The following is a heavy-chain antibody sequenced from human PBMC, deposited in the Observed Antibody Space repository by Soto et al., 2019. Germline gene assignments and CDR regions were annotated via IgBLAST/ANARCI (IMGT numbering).Heavy chain of an antibody. D-gene: IGHD5-12*01. CDR1: GYTLTELS. J-gene: IGHJ3*02. V-gene: IGHV1-24*01. Sequence: ASVKGSCKVSGYTLTELSMHWVRQAPGKGLEWMGGFDPEDGETIYAQKFQGRVTMTEDTSTDTAYMELSSLRSEDTAVYYCATFVREYSGLSEAFDIWGQGTMVTVS. CDR3: ATFVREYSGLSEAFDI. CDR2: FDPEDGET.